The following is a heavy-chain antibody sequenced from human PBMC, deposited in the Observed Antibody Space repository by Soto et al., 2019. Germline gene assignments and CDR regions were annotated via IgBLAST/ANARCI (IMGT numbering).Heavy chain of an antibody. D-gene: IGHD3-22*01. CDR1: GGTFSNYA. Sequence: SVKVSCKASGGTFSNYAITWVRQAPGQGLEWLGRIIPIFGSANYAQKFQGRFTVSRDNAKNSLYLQMNSLRAEDTAVYYCARPTYYYDSSGPPAYWGQGTLVTVSS. CDR3: ARPTYYYDSSGPPAY. CDR2: IIPIFGSA. J-gene: IGHJ4*02. V-gene: IGHV1-69*05.